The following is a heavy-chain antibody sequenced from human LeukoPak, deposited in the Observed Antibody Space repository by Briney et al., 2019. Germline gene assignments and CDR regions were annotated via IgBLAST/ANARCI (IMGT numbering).Heavy chain of an antibody. CDR3: ASLIPRYSSSWYGYYYYMDV. CDR2: INHSGST. J-gene: IGHJ6*03. CDR1: GGPFSGYY. D-gene: IGHD6-13*01. Sequence: SETLSLTCAVYGGPFSGYYWSWIRQPPGKGLEWIGEINHSGSTNYNPSLKSRVTISVDTSKNQFSLKLSSVTAADTAVYYCASLIPRYSSSWYGYYYYMDVWGKGTTVTVPS. V-gene: IGHV4-34*01.